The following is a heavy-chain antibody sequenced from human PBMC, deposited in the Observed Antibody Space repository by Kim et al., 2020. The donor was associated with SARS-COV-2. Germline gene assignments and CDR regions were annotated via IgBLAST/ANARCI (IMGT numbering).Heavy chain of an antibody. D-gene: IGHD6-13*01. Sequence: GGSLRLSCAASGFTVSSNYMSWVRQAPGKGLEWVSVIYSGGSTYYADSVKGRFTISRDNSKNTLYLQMNSLRAEDTAVYYCARAGGTIAYYYYYGMDVWGQGTTVTVSS. CDR2: IYSGGST. V-gene: IGHV3-66*01. J-gene: IGHJ6*02. CDR3: ARAGGTIAYYYYYGMDV. CDR1: GFTVSSNY.